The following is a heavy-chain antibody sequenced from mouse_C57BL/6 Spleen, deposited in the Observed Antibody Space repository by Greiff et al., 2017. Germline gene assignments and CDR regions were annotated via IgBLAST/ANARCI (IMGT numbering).Heavy chain of an antibody. CDR1: GYTFTSYW. J-gene: IGHJ1*03. Sequence: QVQLQQPGAELVKPGASVKLSCKASGYTFTSYWMQWVKQRPGRGLEWIGKIDPSDSCTNYNQKFKGKATLTVDKTSSTAYMQLSSLTSEDAAVYYCARRGSCNWYFDGWGTGTTVTVSS. V-gene: IGHV1-50*01. CDR3: ARRGSCNWYFDG. CDR2: IDPSDSCT. D-gene: IGHD1-1*02.